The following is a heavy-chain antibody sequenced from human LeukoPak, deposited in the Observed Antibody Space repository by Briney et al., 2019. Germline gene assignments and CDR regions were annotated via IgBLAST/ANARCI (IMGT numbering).Heavy chain of an antibody. V-gene: IGHV1-18*01. CDR1: GYTFTSYG. CDR3: ARDSSMEDDYGDYDAFDI. J-gene: IGHJ3*02. Sequence: GSVKVSCKASGYTFTSYGISWVRQAPGQGLEWMGWISAYNGNTNYAQKLQGRVTMTTDTSTSTAYMELRSLRSDDTAVYYCARDSSMEDDYGDYDAFDIWGQGTMVTVSS. D-gene: IGHD4-17*01. CDR2: ISAYNGNT.